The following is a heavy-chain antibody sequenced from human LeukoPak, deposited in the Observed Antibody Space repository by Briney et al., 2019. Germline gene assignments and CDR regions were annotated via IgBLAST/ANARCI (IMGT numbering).Heavy chain of an antibody. CDR2: INHSGST. D-gene: IGHD2-2*02. J-gene: IGHJ4*02. Sequence: PSETLSLTCAVYGGSFSGYYRSWIRQPPGKGLEWIGEINHSGSTNYNPSLKSRVTISVDTSKNQFSLKPSSVTAADTAVYYCARYPLRYCSSTSCYTGFDYWGQGTLVTVSS. CDR3: ARYPLRYCSSTSCYTGFDY. V-gene: IGHV4-34*01. CDR1: GGSFSGYY.